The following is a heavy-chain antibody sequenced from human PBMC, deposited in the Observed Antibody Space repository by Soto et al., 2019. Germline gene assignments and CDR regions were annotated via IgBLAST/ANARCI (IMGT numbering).Heavy chain of an antibody. J-gene: IGHJ4*02. CDR2: IYYSGST. V-gene: IGHV4-39*01. Sequence: QLQLQESGPGLVKPSETLSLTCTVSGGSISSSSYYWGWIRQPPGKGLEWIGSIYYSGSTYYNPSLKSRVTISVDTSKNQCSLKLSSVTAADTAVYYCARHWGQYSEPDGFWDYWGQGTLVTVSS. CDR3: ARHWGQYSEPDGFWDY. D-gene: IGHD3-3*01. CDR1: GGSISSSSYY.